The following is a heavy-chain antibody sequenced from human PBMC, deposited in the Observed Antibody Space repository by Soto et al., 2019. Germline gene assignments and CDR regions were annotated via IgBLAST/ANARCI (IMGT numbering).Heavy chain of an antibody. V-gene: IGHV4-30-2*01. CDR2: IYHSGST. CDR3: ASAGGLGAVAAYY. D-gene: IGHD6-19*01. CDR1: GGSISSGGYS. Sequence: QLQLQESGSGLVKPSQTLSLTCAGSGGSISSGGYSWSWIRQPPGKGLEWIGYIYHSGSTYYNPSLKSRVTISVDRSKNQFSLKLSSVTAADTAVYYCASAGGLGAVAAYYWGQGTLVTVSS. J-gene: IGHJ4*02.